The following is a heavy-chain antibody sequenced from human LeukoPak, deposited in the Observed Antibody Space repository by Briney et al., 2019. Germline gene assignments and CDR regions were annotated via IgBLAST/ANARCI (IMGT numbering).Heavy chain of an antibody. CDR1: GFTFDDYG. D-gene: IGHD4-17*01. Sequence: GGSLRLSCAASGFTFDDYGMSWVRQAPGKGLEWVSGINWNGGSTGYADSVKGRFTISRDNAKNSLYLQMNSLGAEDTALYYCARFTDGDYHFDYWGQGTLVTVSS. CDR2: INWNGGST. CDR3: ARFTDGDYHFDY. J-gene: IGHJ4*02. V-gene: IGHV3-20*04.